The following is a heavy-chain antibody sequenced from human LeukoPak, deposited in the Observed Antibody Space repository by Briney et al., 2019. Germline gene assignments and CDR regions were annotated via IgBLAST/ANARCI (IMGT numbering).Heavy chain of an antibody. V-gene: IGHV3-7*01. J-gene: IGHJ6*02. Sequence: GGSLRLSCAASGFTFSSYWMSWVRQAPGKGLEWGANIKQDGSEKYYVDSVKGRFTISRDNAKNSLYLQMNSLRAEDTAVYYCARDQYGDPPDYYYGMDVWGQGTTVTVSS. CDR2: IKQDGSEK. D-gene: IGHD4-17*01. CDR1: GFTFSSYW. CDR3: ARDQYGDPPDYYYGMDV.